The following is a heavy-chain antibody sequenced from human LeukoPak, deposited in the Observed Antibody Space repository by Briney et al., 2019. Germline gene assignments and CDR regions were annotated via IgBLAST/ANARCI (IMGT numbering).Heavy chain of an antibody. Sequence: GGSLRLPCAVSGLKFSDAWMSWVRQAPGKGLEWVGRIKSKGAGGTTEYAAPVKGRFIISRDDSKNMVYLEMNSLKTEDTAVYYCTHETQFAWLFFFFDFWGQGTLVTVSS. CDR1: GLKFSDAW. CDR2: IKSKGAGGTT. J-gene: IGHJ4*02. CDR3: THETQFAWLFFFFDF. D-gene: IGHD3-9*01. V-gene: IGHV3-15*01.